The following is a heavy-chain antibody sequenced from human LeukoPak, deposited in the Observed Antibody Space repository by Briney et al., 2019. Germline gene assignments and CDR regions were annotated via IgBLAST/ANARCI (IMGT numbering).Heavy chain of an antibody. Sequence: GGSLRLSCAASGFTFSSYWMNWARQAPGKGLERVASINHNENVNYYVDSVKGRFTISRDNAKKSLYLQMRNLRAEDTAVYFCARVGGLEVWGQGATVTVSS. CDR2: INHNENVN. CDR1: GFTFSSYW. CDR3: ARVGGLEV. J-gene: IGHJ6*02. V-gene: IGHV3-7*03. D-gene: IGHD1-26*01.